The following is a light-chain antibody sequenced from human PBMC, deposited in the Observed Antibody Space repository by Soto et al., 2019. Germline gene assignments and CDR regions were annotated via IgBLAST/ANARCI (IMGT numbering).Light chain of an antibody. J-gene: IGKJ4*01. Sequence: DIQMTQSPSSLSASVGDRVTTTCRASQSISSYLNWYQQKPGKAPNLLIYSASKLHSGVPSRFSGSGSGTDFTLIISSLQPEDFATYYCQQSSSNPLTFGGGTKVDIK. V-gene: IGKV1-39*01. CDR2: SAS. CDR3: QQSSSNPLT. CDR1: QSISSY.